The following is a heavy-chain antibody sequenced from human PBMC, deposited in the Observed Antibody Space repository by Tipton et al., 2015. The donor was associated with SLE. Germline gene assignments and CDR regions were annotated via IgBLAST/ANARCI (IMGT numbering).Heavy chain of an antibody. J-gene: IGHJ6*03. D-gene: IGHD1-1*01. CDR3: ARGREWNWSLYYMDV. Sequence: TLSLTCTVSGDSVKSRYWIWVRQPAGRGLEWLAYRFHDGNINYNPSLKTRLTMSVDTSRDQFSLTLNSVTAADTGIYYCARGREWNWSLYYMDVWGKGTTVTVSS. V-gene: IGHV4-59*02. CDR1: GDSVKSRY. CDR2: RFHDGNI.